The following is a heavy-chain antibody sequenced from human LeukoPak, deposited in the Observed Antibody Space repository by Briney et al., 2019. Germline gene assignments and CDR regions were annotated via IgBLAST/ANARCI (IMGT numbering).Heavy chain of an antibody. V-gene: IGHV1-18*01. D-gene: IGHD3-10*01. CDR2: ISAYNGNT. J-gene: IGHJ4*02. CDR3: ARDLDQYNGRFGGFGHDF. Sequence: ASVKVSCKASGYIFFNYGINWVRQAPGQGLEWMGWISAYNGNTNYAQSLQGRVTMTTDTSTSTVYMEMRSLTSDDTAVYYCARDLDQYNGRFGGFGHDFWGQGTLVTVSS. CDR1: GYIFFNYG.